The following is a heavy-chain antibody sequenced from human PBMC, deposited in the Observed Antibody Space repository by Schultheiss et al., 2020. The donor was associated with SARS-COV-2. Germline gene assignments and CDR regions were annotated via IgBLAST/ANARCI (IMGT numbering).Heavy chain of an antibody. CDR2: ISYDGSNK. D-gene: IGHD1-26*01. CDR3: AKDRVGAGDY. CDR1: GFTFSSYG. Sequence: GGSLRLSCAASGFTFSSYGMHWVRQAPGKGLEWVAVISYDGSNKYYADSVKGRFTISRDNSKNTLYLQMNSLRAEDTAVYYCAKDRVGAGDYWGQGTLVTVSS. V-gene: IGHV3-30*18. J-gene: IGHJ4*02.